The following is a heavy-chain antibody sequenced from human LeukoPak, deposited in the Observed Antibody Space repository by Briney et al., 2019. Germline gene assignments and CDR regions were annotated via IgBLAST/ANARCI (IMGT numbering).Heavy chain of an antibody. CDR1: GFTFSDYY. Sequence: GGSLRLSCAASGFTFSDYYMTWIRQAPGKGLEWVSYISTSGTAIYYADSVKGRLTISRDNSRSSLYLQMNSLRAEDTAVYYCARSPGGYSGPFAYWGQGTLVTVSS. V-gene: IGHV3-11*04. CDR3: ARSPGGYSGPFAY. J-gene: IGHJ4*02. D-gene: IGHD5-12*01. CDR2: ISTSGTAI.